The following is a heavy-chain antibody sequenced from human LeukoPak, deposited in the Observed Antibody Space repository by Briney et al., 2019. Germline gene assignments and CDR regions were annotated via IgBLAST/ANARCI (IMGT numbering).Heavy chain of an antibody. Sequence: SETLSLTCAVYGGSFSGYYWSWIRQPPGKGLEWIGEINHSGSTNYNPSLKSRVTISVDTSKNQFSLKLSSVTAADTAVYYCARGPRWLQLHRAFDIWGQGTMVTVPS. CDR3: ARGPRWLQLHRAFDI. CDR1: GGSFSGYY. CDR2: INHSGST. V-gene: IGHV4-34*01. J-gene: IGHJ3*02. D-gene: IGHD5-24*01.